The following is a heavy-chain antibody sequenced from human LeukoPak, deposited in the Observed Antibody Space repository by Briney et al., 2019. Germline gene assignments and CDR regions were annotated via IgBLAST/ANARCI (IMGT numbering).Heavy chain of an antibody. CDR3: ARPPYPSSGTYYFYY. CDR2: INHSGST. V-gene: IGHV4-34*01. Sequence: SETLSLTSAVDGGSFSGYYWSWIRQPPGKGLEWIGEINHSGSTNYNPSLKSRVTISVDTSKNQFSLKLSSVTAADTAVYYCARPPYPSSGTYYFYYWGQGTLVTVSS. D-gene: IGHD3-10*01. CDR1: GGSFSGYY. J-gene: IGHJ4*02.